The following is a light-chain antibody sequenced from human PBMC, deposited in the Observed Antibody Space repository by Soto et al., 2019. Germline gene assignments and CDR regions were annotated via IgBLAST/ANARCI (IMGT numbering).Light chain of an antibody. Sequence: AIQMTQSPSSLSASVGDSVTITCRASQGIRNELGWYQQKPGKAPKFLIYAASSLHSGVPSRFSGSGSGTDFTLTISGLQPKDFATYYCLKESGSPRTFGQGTKVEIK. V-gene: IGKV1-6*02. J-gene: IGKJ1*01. CDR1: QGIRNE. CDR2: AAS. CDR3: LKESGSPRT.